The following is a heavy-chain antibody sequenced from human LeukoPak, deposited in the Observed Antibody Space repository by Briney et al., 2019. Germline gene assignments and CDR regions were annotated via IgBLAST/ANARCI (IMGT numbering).Heavy chain of an antibody. V-gene: IGHV3-74*01. J-gene: IGHJ4*02. Sequence: GGSLRLSCAASGFTFNSYWMHWVRQAPGKGLVWVSRINSDGSSTNYADSVKGRFTISRDNAKNMLYLQMNSLRAEDTAVYYCASFIAVAGKGVDYWGQGTLVTVSS. CDR1: GFTFNSYW. CDR2: INSDGSST. CDR3: ASFIAVAGKGVDY. D-gene: IGHD6-19*01.